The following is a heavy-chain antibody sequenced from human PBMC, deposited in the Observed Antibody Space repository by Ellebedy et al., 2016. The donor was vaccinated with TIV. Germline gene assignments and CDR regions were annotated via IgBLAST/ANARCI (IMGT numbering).Heavy chain of an antibody. V-gene: IGHV3-23*01. CDR2: VTFPTGTT. Sequence: PGGSLRLSCAASGLTFSLSSMSWVRQAPGRGLEWVSSVTFPTGTTYYADSVTGRFTISRDNSNNTLYLQMNSRRAEDTAVYFCASLGYDSNWSSKTPPDYWGQGTLVTVSS. D-gene: IGHD6-13*01. CDR3: ASLGYDSNWSSKTPPDY. CDR1: GLTFSLSS. J-gene: IGHJ4*02.